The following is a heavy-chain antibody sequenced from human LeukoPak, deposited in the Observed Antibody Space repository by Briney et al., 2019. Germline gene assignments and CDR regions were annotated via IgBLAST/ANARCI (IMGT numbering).Heavy chain of an antibody. CDR1: GASISTFY. CDR3: ARGIPEHGTGAFAI. Sequence: SETLSLTCTVSGASISTFYWTWIRQPPGKGLEWIGYIDYSGSTNYNTALQCRVTISAETSKNQVSLKLTSVTPADTAVYYCARGIPEHGTGAFAIWGQGTMVTVSS. V-gene: IGHV4-59*01. J-gene: IGHJ3*02. D-gene: IGHD6-13*01. CDR2: IDYSGST.